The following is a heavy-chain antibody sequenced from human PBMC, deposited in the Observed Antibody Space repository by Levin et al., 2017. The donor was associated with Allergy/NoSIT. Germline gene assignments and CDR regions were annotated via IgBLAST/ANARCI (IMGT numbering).Heavy chain of an antibody. Sequence: LSLTCVAAGFRFSTYGMHWVRQSPVRGLEWVAAISSDERNQHYTDSVKGRFTISRDNSKNTLFLQLNSLTPDDTALYDCAKATYSGSYFADYWGQGTLVTVSS. CDR1: GFRFSTYG. V-gene: IGHV3-30*18. D-gene: IGHD1-26*01. CDR3: AKATYSGSYFADY. CDR2: ISSDERNQ. J-gene: IGHJ4*02.